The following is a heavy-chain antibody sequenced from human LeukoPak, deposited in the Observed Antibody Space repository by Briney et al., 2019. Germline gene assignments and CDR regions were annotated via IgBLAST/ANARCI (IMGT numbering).Heavy chain of an antibody. Sequence: PGGSLRLSCAASGFTFSNYAMSWVRQAPGKGLEWVSGISGSGGSTYYADSVKGRFTISRDNSKNTLYLQMNSLRAEDTAVYYCAKKRYSSSVSYFDYWGQGTLVTVSS. CDR2: ISGSGGST. D-gene: IGHD6-19*01. J-gene: IGHJ4*02. CDR1: GFTFSNYA. V-gene: IGHV3-23*01. CDR3: AKKRYSSSVSYFDY.